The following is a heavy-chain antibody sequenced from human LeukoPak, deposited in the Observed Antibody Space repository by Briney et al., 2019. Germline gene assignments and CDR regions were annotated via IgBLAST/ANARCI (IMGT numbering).Heavy chain of an antibody. D-gene: IGHD3-16*01. J-gene: IGHJ4*02. CDR3: AKSDYYDESGHPSSFEY. Sequence: GGSLRLSCAASGFPFSSCAMSWVRQPPGKGLEWVSGVSGSGDTTYYADSVKDRFTISRDNSKNTLYLQMDSLRAEDAAVYYCAKSDYYDESGHPSSFEYWGQGTLVTVSS. V-gene: IGHV3-23*01. CDR2: VSGSGDTT. CDR1: GFPFSSCA.